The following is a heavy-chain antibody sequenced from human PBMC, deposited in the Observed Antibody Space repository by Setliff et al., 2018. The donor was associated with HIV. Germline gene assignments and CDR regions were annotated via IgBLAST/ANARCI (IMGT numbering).Heavy chain of an antibody. D-gene: IGHD3-3*01. CDR2: INPNGGYT. V-gene: IGHV1-2*02. CDR3: AADNYNCNSFDS. Sequence: ASVKVSCKASGYIFTDYYIHWVRQAPGQGLEWMGWINPNGGYTNYAQKFLGRVTMTQDTSLTTAYLELSRLGSDDTAVYYRAADNYNCNSFDSWGQGSLVTVSS. CDR1: GYIFTDYY. J-gene: IGHJ4*02.